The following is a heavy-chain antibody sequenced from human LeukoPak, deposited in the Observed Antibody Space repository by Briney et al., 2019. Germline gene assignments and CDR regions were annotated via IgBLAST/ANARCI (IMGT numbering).Heavy chain of an antibody. CDR2: ISSTSIYI. Sequence: GGSLRLSCADSGFTFSSYSMNWVRQAPGKGLEWVSSISSTSIYIYYADSVKGRFTISRDNAKNSLYLQMNSLRAEDTAVYYCARDPTTYGSGSYYYYSDYWGQGTLVTVSS. CDR1: GFTFSSYS. D-gene: IGHD3-10*01. V-gene: IGHV3-21*01. CDR3: ARDPTTYGSGSYYYYSDY. J-gene: IGHJ4*02.